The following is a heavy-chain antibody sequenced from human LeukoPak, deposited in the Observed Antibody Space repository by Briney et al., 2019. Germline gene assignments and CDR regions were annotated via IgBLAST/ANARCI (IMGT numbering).Heavy chain of an antibody. J-gene: IGHJ5*02. Sequence: SETLSLTCTVSGFSFSSGYYWGWIRQPPGKGLEWIGYIYYSGSTNYNPSLKSRVTISVDTSKNQFSLKLSSVTAADTAVYYCARDSCSSTSCGYNWFDPWGQGTLVTVSS. V-gene: IGHV4-61*01. CDR3: ARDSCSSTSCGYNWFDP. CDR1: GFSFSSGYY. CDR2: IYYSGST. D-gene: IGHD2-2*01.